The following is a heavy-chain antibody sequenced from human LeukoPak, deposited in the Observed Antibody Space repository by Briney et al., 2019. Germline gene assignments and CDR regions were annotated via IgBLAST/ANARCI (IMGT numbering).Heavy chain of an antibody. Sequence: PSGTLSLTCTVSGGSISSYYCSWIRQPPGKGLEWIGYVYYSGITHYNPSLKSRVTISADTSKNQFSLKLTSVTAADTAVYYCASGPYPAAGTDHQFDYWGQGTLVTVFS. J-gene: IGHJ4*02. V-gene: IGHV4-59*01. D-gene: IGHD6-13*01. CDR1: GGSISSYY. CDR3: ASGPYPAAGTDHQFDY. CDR2: VYYSGIT.